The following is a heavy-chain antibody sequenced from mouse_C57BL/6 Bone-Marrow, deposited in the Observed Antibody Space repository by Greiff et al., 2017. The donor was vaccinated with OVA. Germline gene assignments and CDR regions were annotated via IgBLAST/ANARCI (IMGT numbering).Heavy chain of an antibody. D-gene: IGHD2-3*01. J-gene: IGHJ1*03. V-gene: IGHV5-16*01. Sequence: EVKLVESEGGLVQPGRSMKLSCTASGFTFSDYYMAWVRQVPEKGLEWVANINYDGSSTYYLDSLKSRFIISRDNEKNILYLQMRSLKSEDTATYYCARGRGGSMRDCYFDVWGTGTTVTVSS. CDR2: INYDGSST. CDR1: GFTFSDYY. CDR3: ARGRGGSMRDCYFDV.